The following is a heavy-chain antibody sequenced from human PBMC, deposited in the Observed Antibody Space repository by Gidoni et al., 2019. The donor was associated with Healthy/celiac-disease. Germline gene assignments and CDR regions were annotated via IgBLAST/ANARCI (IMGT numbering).Heavy chain of an antibody. J-gene: IGHJ4*02. CDR1: GFTFSSYA. Sequence: QVQLVESGGGVVQPGRSLRLSCAASGFTFSSYAMHWVRQAPGKGLEWVAVISYDGSNKYYADSVKGRFTISRDNSKNTLYLQMNSLRAEDTAVYYCARGEDIVVVVAVPFDYWGQGTLVTVSS. D-gene: IGHD2-15*01. CDR2: ISYDGSNK. V-gene: IGHV3-30*04. CDR3: ARGEDIVVVVAVPFDY.